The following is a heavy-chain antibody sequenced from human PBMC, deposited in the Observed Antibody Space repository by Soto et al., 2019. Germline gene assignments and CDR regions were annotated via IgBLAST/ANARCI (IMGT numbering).Heavy chain of an antibody. Sequence: EVQLLESGGGLVQPGGSLRLSCAASGFTFSSYAMSWVRQAPGKGLEWVSAISGSGGSTYYADSVKGRFTISRDNSKNTVYLQMTSLRAEDTAVYYCAKGRGYCSSTSCYVGSDYWGQGTLVTVSS. V-gene: IGHV3-23*01. CDR1: GFTFSSYA. CDR2: ISGSGGST. CDR3: AKGRGYCSSTSCYVGSDY. J-gene: IGHJ4*02. D-gene: IGHD2-2*01.